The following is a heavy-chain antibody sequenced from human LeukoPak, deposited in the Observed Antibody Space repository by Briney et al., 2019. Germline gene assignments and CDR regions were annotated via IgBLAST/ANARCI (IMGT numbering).Heavy chain of an antibody. V-gene: IGHV4-4*07. D-gene: IGHD6-13*01. J-gene: IGHJ4*02. CDR3: ARDLGGYSRNFDY. CDR2: IYTSGST. Sequence: KASGTLSLTCAVSGGSLSCFFWRLSRQPAGGGLGWVGRIYTSGSTNYNPSLKSRVTMSVDTSKNQFSLKLSSVTAADTAVYYCARDLGGYSRNFDYWGQGTLVTVSS. CDR1: GGSLSCFF.